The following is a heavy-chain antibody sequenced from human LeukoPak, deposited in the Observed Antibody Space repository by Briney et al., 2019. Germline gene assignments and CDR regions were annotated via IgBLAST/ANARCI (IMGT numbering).Heavy chain of an antibody. Sequence: GGSLRLSCAASGFTFSTYAMSWVRQAPGKGLEWVSLISGRDGSTCYADSVKGRFTISRDNSKNTLYLQMNSLRAEDTAVYYCAKDWWGSGSNSFDPWGQGTLVTVSS. CDR1: GFTFSTYA. V-gene: IGHV3-23*01. D-gene: IGHD3-10*01. CDR3: AKDWWGSGSNSFDP. J-gene: IGHJ5*02. CDR2: ISGRDGST.